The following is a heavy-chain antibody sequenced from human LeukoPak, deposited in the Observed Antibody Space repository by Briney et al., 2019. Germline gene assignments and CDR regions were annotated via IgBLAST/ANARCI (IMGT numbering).Heavy chain of an antibody. D-gene: IGHD3-10*01. CDR2: IYYSGST. J-gene: IGHJ4*02. CDR1: GGSISSHY. V-gene: IGHV4-59*11. CDR3: ARGSGQWGYDS. Sequence: SETLSLTCTVSGGSISSHYWSWIRQPRGKTLEWIGYIYYSGSTNYNPSLRSRVTISVDSSKNQSSLKLSSVTAADTAVYYCARGSGQWGYDSWGQGTLVTVSS.